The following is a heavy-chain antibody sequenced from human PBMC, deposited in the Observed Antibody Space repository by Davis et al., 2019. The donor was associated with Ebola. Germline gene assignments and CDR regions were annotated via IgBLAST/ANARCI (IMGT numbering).Heavy chain of an antibody. J-gene: IGHJ5*02. CDR1: GFTFSSYA. D-gene: IGHD1-26*01. CDR2: ISYDGSNK. CDR3: AGGRRWELLDNWFDP. Sequence: GGSLRLSCAASGFTFSSYAMHWVRQAPGKGLEWVAVISYDGSNKYYADSVKGRFTIPRDNSKNTLYLQMNSLRAEDTAVYYCAGGRRWELLDNWFDPWGQGTLVTVSS. V-gene: IGHV3-30-3*01.